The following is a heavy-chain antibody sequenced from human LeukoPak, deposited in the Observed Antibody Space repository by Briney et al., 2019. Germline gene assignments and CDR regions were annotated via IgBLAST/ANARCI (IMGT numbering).Heavy chain of an antibody. D-gene: IGHD2-21*02. J-gene: IGHJ4*02. Sequence: GGSLRLPCAASGFTFSSYAMSWVRQAPGKGLEWVSAISGSGGSTYYADSVKGRFTISRDNSKNTLYLQMNSLRAEDTAVYYCARGGCGGDCSINDFDYWGQGTLVTVSS. CDR1: GFTFSSYA. CDR3: ARGGCGGDCSINDFDY. CDR2: ISGSGGST. V-gene: IGHV3-23*01.